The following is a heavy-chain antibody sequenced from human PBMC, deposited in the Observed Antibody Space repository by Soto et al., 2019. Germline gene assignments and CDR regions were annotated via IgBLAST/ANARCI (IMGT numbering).Heavy chain of an antibody. V-gene: IGHV3-30*18. Sequence: QVQLVESGGGVVQPGRSLRLSCAASGFTFSSYGMHWVRQAPGKGLEWVAVISYDGSNKYYADYVKGRFTISRDNSKNTLYLQMNSLRAEDTAVYYCAKDGSGSSYYYYGMDVWGQGTTVTVSS. J-gene: IGHJ6*02. CDR2: ISYDGSNK. CDR3: AKDGSGSSYYYYGMDV. CDR1: GFTFSSYG. D-gene: IGHD3-10*01.